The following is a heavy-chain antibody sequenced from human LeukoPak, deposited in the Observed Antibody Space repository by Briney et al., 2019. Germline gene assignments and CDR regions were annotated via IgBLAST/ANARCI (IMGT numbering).Heavy chain of an antibody. D-gene: IGHD3-22*01. CDR1: GGSISSYY. J-gene: IGHJ4*02. CDR3: ARVFNYYDSSGYTTHFDY. CDR2: IYYSGST. V-gene: IGHV4-59*01. Sequence: SETLSLTCTVSGGSISSYYWSWIRQPPGKGLEWIGYIYYSGSTNYNPSLKSRVTISVDTSKNQFSLKLSSVTAADTAVYYCARVFNYYDSSGYTTHFDYWGQGTLVTVSS.